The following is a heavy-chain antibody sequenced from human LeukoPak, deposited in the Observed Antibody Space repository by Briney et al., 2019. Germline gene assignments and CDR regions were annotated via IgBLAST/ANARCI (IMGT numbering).Heavy chain of an antibody. CDR2: ISGDGSNT. D-gene: IGHD6-13*01. Sequence: GGSLRLSCAASGFTFTSYYMHWVRQAPGKGLVWVSRISGDGSNTIYADSVKGRFTISRDNAKNTVYLQMNSLRAEDTAVYYCARERIAAVGTGWFDPWGQGTLVTVSS. J-gene: IGHJ5*02. V-gene: IGHV3-74*01. CDR3: ARERIAAVGTGWFDP. CDR1: GFTFTSYY.